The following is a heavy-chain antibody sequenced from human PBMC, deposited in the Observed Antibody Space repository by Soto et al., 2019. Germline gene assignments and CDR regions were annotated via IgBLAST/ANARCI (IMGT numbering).Heavy chain of an antibody. D-gene: IGHD3-22*01. CDR2: IIPMLGIA. V-gene: IGHV1-69*01. J-gene: IGHJ6*02. CDR1: GGSFSDYA. CDR3: ARDGDYYDSSGFQRDYHYYGMDV. Sequence: QVQLVQSGAEVKKPGSSVKVSCQASGGSFSDYAISWVRQAPRQGLEWMGGIIPMLGIADNAQKFQGRVIITADEYTSTVYMELSSLRSEDTAVYYCARDGDYYDSSGFQRDYHYYGMDVWGQGTTVTVAS.